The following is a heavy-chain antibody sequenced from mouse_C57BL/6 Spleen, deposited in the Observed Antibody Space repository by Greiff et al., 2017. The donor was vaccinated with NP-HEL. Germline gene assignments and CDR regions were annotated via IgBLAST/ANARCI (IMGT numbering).Heavy chain of an antibody. CDR3: ARVTGSHYYFDY. CDR2: IDPSDSYT. V-gene: IGHV1-69*01. D-gene: IGHD1-1*02. CDR1: GYTFTSYW. J-gene: IGHJ2*01. Sequence: QVQLQQPGAELVMPGASVKLSCKASGYTFTSYWMHWVKQRPGQGLEWIGEIDPSDSYTNYNQKFKGKSTLTVDKTSSTAYMQLSSLTSEDSAVDYCARVTGSHYYFDYWGQGTTLTVSS.